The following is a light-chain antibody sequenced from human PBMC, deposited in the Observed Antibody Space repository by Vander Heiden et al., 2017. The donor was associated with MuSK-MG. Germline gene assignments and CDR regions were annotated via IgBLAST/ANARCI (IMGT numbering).Light chain of an antibody. Sequence: EIVLTQSPGTLSLSPGERVTLSCRASQSVSSYLAWYQQKPGQAPRLLIYGASNRATGIPDRFRGSGSGTDFTLTISRLRPEDFAVYYCQQVGRSPQTFGGGTKLEIK. J-gene: IGKJ4*01. CDR2: GAS. V-gene: IGKV3-20*01. CDR3: QQVGRSPQT. CDR1: QSVSSY.